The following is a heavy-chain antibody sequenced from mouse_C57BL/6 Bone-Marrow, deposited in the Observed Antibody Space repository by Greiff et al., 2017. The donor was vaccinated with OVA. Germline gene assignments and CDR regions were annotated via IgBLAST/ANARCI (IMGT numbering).Heavy chain of an antibody. CDR3: ARDRLRRAWFAY. J-gene: IGHJ3*01. Sequence: EVMLVESGGGLVQPGGSLKLSCAASGFTFSDYYMYWVRQTPEKRLEWVAYISNGGGSTYYPDTVKGRFTISRDNAKNTLYLQMSRLKSEDTAMYYCARDRLRRAWFAYWGQGTLVTVSA. V-gene: IGHV5-12*01. CDR2: ISNGGGST. CDR1: GFTFSDYY. D-gene: IGHD2-4*01.